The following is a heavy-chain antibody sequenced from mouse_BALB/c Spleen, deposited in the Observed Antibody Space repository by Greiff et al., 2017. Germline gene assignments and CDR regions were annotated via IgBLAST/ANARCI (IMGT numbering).Heavy chain of an antibody. CDR2: ISSGGSYT. Sequence: EVKLVESGGGLVKPGGSLKLSCAASGFTFSSYTMSWVRQTPEKRLEWVATISSGGSYTYYPDSVKGRFTISRDNAKNTLYLQMSSLKSEDTAMYYCTRDEGKSFADWGQGTLVTVSA. CDR3: TRDEGKSFAD. CDR1: GFTFSSYT. J-gene: IGHJ3*01. V-gene: IGHV5-6-4*01. D-gene: IGHD1-3*01.